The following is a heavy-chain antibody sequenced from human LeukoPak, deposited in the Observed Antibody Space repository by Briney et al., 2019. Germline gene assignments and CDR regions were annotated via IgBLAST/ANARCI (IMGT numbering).Heavy chain of an antibody. CDR2: ISSSSSYI. J-gene: IGHJ4*02. D-gene: IGHD5-18*01. CDR3: ARDAFLSRIQLWLLGY. V-gene: IGHV3-21*01. CDR1: GFTFSSYS. Sequence: PGGSLRLSCAASGFTFSSYSMNWVRQAPGKGLEWVSSISSSSSYIYYADSVKGRFTISRDNAKNSLYLQMNSLRAEDTAVYYCARDAFLSRIQLWLLGYWGQGTLVTVSS.